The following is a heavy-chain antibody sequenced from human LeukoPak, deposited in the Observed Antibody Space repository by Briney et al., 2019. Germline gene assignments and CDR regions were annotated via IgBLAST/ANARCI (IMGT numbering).Heavy chain of an antibody. J-gene: IGHJ4*02. Sequence: PGGSLRLSCAASGFTFSSYSMNWVRQAPGKGLEWVSYISSSSSTIYYADSVKGRFTISRDNAKNPLYLQMNSLRAEDTAVYYCARYANHGFDYWGQGTLVTVSS. CDR3: ARYANHGFDY. CDR2: ISSSSSTI. V-gene: IGHV3-48*01. CDR1: GFTFSSYS.